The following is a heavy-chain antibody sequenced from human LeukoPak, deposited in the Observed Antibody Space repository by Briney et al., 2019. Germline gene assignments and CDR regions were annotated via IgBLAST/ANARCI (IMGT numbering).Heavy chain of an antibody. D-gene: IGHD6-13*01. CDR1: GGSFSGYY. Sequence: SETLSLTCAVYGGSFSGYYWSWIRQPPGKGLEWIGEINHSGSTNYNPSLKSRVTISVDTSKNQFSLKLSSVTAADTAVYYCARLGGTAAGWYCYYGMDVWGQGTTVTVSS. J-gene: IGHJ6*02. V-gene: IGHV4-34*01. CDR3: ARLGGTAAGWYCYYGMDV. CDR2: INHSGST.